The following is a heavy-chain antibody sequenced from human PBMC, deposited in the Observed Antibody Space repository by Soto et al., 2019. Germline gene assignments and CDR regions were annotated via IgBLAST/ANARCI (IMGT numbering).Heavy chain of an antibody. V-gene: IGHV4-31*03. CDR2: IYYSGST. CDR1: GGSISSGGYH. J-gene: IGHJ6*02. CDR3: ARGVDV. Sequence: QVQLQESGPGLVKPSQTLSLTCTVSGGSISSGGYHWSWIRQHPGKGLEWIGYIYYSGSTYYNPSFKRRVTISGDTSKNQFSLKLSSVTAADTAVYYCARGVDVWGQGTTVTVSS.